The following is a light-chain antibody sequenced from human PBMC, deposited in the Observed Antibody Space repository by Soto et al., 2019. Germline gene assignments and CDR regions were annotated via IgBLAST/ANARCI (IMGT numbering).Light chain of an antibody. CDR3: CSHVGGSSPQWV. CDR2: EVN. J-gene: IGLJ3*02. V-gene: IGLV2-23*02. CDR1: SNDVGGYNL. Sequence: QSVLTQPASVSGSPGQSITISCTGTSNDVGGYNLVSWFQQHPGKAPKLMISEVNKWPSGVSNRFSGSKSANTASLTISGLQAEDEADYYCCSHVGGSSPQWVFGGGTKVTVL.